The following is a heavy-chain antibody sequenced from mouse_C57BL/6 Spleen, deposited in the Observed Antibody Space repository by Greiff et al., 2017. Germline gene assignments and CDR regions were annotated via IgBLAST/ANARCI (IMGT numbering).Heavy chain of an antibody. V-gene: IGHV1-62-2*01. J-gene: IGHJ3*01. CDR2: FYPGSGSI. Sequence: LLKPGASVKLSCKASGYTFTEYTIHWVKQRSGQGLEWIGWFYPGSGSIKYNEKFKDKATLTADKSSSTVYMELSRLTSEDSAVYFCARHEEEVRGCAYWGQGTLVTVSA. D-gene: IGHD2-2*01. CDR1: GYTFTEYT. CDR3: ARHEEEVRGCAY.